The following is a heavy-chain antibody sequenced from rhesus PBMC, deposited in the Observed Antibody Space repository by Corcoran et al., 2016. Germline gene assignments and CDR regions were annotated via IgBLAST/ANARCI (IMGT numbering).Heavy chain of an antibody. CDR2: NHGRGGSN. V-gene: IGHV4S14*01. J-gene: IGHJ2*01. Sequence: QVQLQESGPGLVKPSETLSLTCAVSGYSISSGYYWGWIRKPPGKGLEWIGYNHGRGGSNHRNPSLTVRVTLSVDTSKNPLSLKLRSVPAADTAVYYCARGLTTVATPPYWYFDLWGPGTPITISS. CDR1: GYSISSGYY. D-gene: IGHD4-29*01. CDR3: ARGLTTVATPPYWYFDL.